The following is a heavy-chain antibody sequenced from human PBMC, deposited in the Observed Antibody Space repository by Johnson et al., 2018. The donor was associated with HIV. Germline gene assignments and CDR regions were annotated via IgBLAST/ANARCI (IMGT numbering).Heavy chain of an antibody. CDR1: GFTFGDYA. CDR2: IRSKAYGGTT. D-gene: IGHD5-24*01. CDR3: TTDLLGRLQGGNSFDI. Sequence: VQLVESGGGLVQPGRSLRLSCTTSGFTFGDYALSWVRQAPGKVLEWVSFIRSKAYGGTTEYAASVKRRFTISRDDSKSIAYLQMNSLKTEDTAVYYCTTDLLGRLQGGNSFDILGQGKKVNVS. J-gene: IGHJ3*02. V-gene: IGHV3-49*04.